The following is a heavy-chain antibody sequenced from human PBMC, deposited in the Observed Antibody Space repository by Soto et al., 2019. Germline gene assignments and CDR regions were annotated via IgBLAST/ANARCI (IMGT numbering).Heavy chain of an antibody. CDR1: GYIFTSYY. CDR2: INPFDGSR. CDR3: SRVDPGETSPFDH. D-gene: IGHD3-10*01. V-gene: IGHV1-46*03. J-gene: IGHJ4*02. Sequence: QVQLVQSGAEVKKPGASVKVSCKASGYIFTSYYIHWVRQAPGQGLEWMGWINPFDGSRMFAQSFQGRVTMTRDTSTSTVYMEVSSLRSEETAVYYCSRVDPGETSPFDHWGQGTLVTVSS.